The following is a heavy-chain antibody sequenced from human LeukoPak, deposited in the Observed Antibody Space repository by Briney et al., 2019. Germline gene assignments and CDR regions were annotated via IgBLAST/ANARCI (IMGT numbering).Heavy chain of an antibody. D-gene: IGHD1-26*01. CDR3: ARPLSGGVGATYGAFDI. CDR2: TYYSGST. CDR1: GGSISSSSYY. V-gene: IGHV4-39*01. Sequence: PSETLSLTCTVSGGSISSSSYYWGWIRQPPGKGLGWIGSTYYSGSTYYNPSLKSRVTISVDTSKNQFSLKLSSVTAADTAVYYCARPLSGGVGATYGAFDIWGQGTMVTVSS. J-gene: IGHJ3*02.